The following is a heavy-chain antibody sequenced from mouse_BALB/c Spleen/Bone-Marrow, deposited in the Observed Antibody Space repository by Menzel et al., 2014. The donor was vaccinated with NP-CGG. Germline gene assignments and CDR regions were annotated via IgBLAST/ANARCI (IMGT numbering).Heavy chain of an antibody. D-gene: IGHD2-4*01. CDR2: IDPANGNT. J-gene: IGHJ4*01. CDR3: ARDDYDDYYAMDY. Sequence: VQLQQSGAELVKPGASVKLSCTASGFNIKDTYMHWVKQRPERGLEWIGRIDPANGNTKYDPKFQDKATITTDTSSNTAYLQLSSLTSEDTAVYYCARDDYDDYYAMDYWGQGTSVTVSS. CDR1: GFNIKDTY. V-gene: IGHV14-3*02.